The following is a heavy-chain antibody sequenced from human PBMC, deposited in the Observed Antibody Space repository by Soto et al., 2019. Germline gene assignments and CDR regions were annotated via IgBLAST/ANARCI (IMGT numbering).Heavy chain of an antibody. D-gene: IGHD2-15*01. CDR3: ASEFCSGGSCYSRIFDY. CDR2: ISSGSDYL. Sequence: PGGSLRLSCAAFGFNFNSYAMHWVRQSPGKGLEWVAFISSGSDYLYYADSVKGRFTVSRDNAKSSLYLQMNSLTDDDTALYYCASEFCSGGSCYSRIFDYWGQGSLVTSPQ. J-gene: IGHJ4*02. CDR1: GFNFNSYA. V-gene: IGHV3-21*04.